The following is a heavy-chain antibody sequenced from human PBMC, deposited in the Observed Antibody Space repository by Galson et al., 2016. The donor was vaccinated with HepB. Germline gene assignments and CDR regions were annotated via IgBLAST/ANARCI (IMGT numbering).Heavy chain of an antibody. Sequence: SVKVSCKASGVTFNNDAISWVRQAPGQGLEWMGGISPMFRTTNYAQKFQGRVTITADEIPSTAYMELSSLRSEDTAVYYCARGTSYDILTGAIDIWGQGTMVTVPS. D-gene: IGHD3-9*01. V-gene: IGHV1-69*13. J-gene: IGHJ3*02. CDR3: ARGTSYDILTGAIDI. CDR2: ISPMFRTT. CDR1: GVTFNNDA.